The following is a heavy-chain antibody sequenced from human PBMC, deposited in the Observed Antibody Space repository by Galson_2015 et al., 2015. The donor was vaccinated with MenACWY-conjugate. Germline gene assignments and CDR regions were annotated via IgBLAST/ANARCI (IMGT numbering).Heavy chain of an antibody. V-gene: IGHV3-48*03. D-gene: IGHD6-13*01. J-gene: IGHJ3*01. CDR2: ISASGGTI. CDR1: GFTFSHHG. Sequence: SLRLSCAASGFTFSHHGMNWVRQAPGKGLEWLSYISASGGTIYYADSLKGRFTISRDNAKNSLYLQMESLRPEDTAVYYCARDLSSSWYSAFDFWGQGTLVTVSS. CDR3: ARDLSSSWYSAFDF.